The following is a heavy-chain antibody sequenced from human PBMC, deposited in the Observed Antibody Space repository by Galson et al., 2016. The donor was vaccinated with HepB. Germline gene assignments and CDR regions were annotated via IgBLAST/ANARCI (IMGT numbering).Heavy chain of an antibody. CDR1: NFMFSDYP. D-gene: IGHD6-13*01. CDR2: IGATNGAI. J-gene: IGHJ4*02. CDR3: ARESGASWYLIDY. V-gene: IGHV3-48*02. Sequence: SLRLSCAASNFMFSDYPMNWVRQAPGKGLEWIAYIGATNGAIFYADSVKGRFTISKDNAKDSLFLQMNNLGDDDTAVYYCARESGASWYLIDYWGQGTLVTVSS.